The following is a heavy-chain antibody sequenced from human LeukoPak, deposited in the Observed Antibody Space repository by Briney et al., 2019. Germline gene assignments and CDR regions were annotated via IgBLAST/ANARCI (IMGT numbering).Heavy chain of an antibody. J-gene: IGHJ4*02. CDR3: AKDLSRTGQDY. CDR2: ISGSGGST. V-gene: IGHV3-23*01. CDR1: GFTFSSYA. Sequence: GGSLRLSCATSGFTFSSYAMSWVRQAPGKGLEWVSAISGSGGSTYHADSVKGRFTISRDNSKNTLYLQMNSLRAEDTAVYYCAKDLSRTGQDYWGQGTLVTVSS.